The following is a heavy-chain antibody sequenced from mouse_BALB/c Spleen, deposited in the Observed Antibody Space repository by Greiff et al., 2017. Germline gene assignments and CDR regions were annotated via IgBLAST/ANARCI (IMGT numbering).Heavy chain of an antibody. Sequence: EVMLVESGGGLVKPGGSLKLSCAASGFAFSSYDMSWVRQTPEKRLEWVAYISSGGGSTYYPDTVKGRFTIPRDNAKNTLYLQMSSLKSEDTAMYYCARQRGAMDYWGQGTSVTVSS. J-gene: IGHJ4*01. CDR2: ISSGGGST. CDR1: GFAFSSYD. CDR3: ARQRGAMDY. V-gene: IGHV5-12-1*01.